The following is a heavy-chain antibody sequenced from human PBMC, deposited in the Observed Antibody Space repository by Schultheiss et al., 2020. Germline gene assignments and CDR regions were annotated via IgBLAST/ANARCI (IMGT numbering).Heavy chain of an antibody. J-gene: IGHJ4*02. CDR3: ARGRGDYVLPFDY. CDR1: GGSISSYY. D-gene: IGHD4-17*01. CDR2: IFYSGST. V-gene: IGHV4-59*01. Sequence: SETLSLTCTVSGGSISSYYWSWIRQPPGKGLEWIGYIFYSGSTNYNPSLKSRVTISADTSKNQFSLKLSSVTAADTAVYYCARGRGDYVLPFDYWGQGTLVTVS.